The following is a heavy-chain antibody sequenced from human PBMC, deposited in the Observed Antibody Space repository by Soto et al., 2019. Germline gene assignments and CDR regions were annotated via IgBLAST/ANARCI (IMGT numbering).Heavy chain of an antibody. CDR1: GYTFTSYA. D-gene: IGHD3-3*01. J-gene: IGHJ4*02. V-gene: IGHV1-3*01. CDR2: INAGNGNT. CDR3: ATTYYDFWSGYPLDY. Sequence: ASVKVSCKASGYTFTSYAMHWVRQAPGQRLEWMGWINAGNGNTKYSQKFQGRVTITRDTSASTAYMELSSLRSEDTAAYYCATTYYDFWSGYPLDYWGQGTLVTVSS.